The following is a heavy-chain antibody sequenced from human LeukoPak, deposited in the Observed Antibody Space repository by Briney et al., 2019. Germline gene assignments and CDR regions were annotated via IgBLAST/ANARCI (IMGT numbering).Heavy chain of an antibody. CDR3: ARGRSYGSGSSPYGMDV. V-gene: IGHV3-74*01. D-gene: IGHD3-10*01. Sequence: GGSLRLSCAASGFTFSSYWMHWVRQAPGKGLVWVAHINSDGSSTGYADSVKGRFTISRDNAKNTLYVQMNSLRAEDTAVYYCARGRSYGSGSSPYGMDVWGKGTTVTVSS. CDR2: INSDGSST. CDR1: GFTFSSYW. J-gene: IGHJ6*04.